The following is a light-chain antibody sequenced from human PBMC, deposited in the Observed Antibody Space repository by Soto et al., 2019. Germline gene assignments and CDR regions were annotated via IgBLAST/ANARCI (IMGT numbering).Light chain of an antibody. Sequence: QSVLTQPPSVSGAPGQRVTISCTGSSSNIGAGYDVHWYQQLPGTAPKLLIYGNSNRPSGVPDRFSGSKSGTSASLAITGLQAEDVADYSCQSYDSSLSGWVFGGGTKVTVL. CDR3: QSYDSSLSGWV. V-gene: IGLV1-40*01. J-gene: IGLJ3*02. CDR1: SSNIGAGYD. CDR2: GNS.